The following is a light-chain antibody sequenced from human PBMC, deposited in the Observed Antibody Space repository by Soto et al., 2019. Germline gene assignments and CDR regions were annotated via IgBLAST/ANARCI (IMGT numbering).Light chain of an antibody. CDR2: AAS. V-gene: IGKV1-17*01. Sequence: DIQMTQSPSSLSASVGDRVTITCRASQGIRNELGWYQQKPGKAPKRLIYAASSLQSGVPSRFSGSGSGTVFTLTSTRQQPDVFATYYHQQHNSYPRTFGQGTKVEIK. CDR3: QQHNSYPRT. CDR1: QGIRNE. J-gene: IGKJ1*01.